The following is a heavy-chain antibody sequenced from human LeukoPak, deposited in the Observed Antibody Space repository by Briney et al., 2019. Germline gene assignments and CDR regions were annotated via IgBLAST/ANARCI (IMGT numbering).Heavy chain of an antibody. CDR3: ARDSQWPN. CDR1: VGTFSSYA. J-gene: IGHJ4*02. Sequence: ASVKVSFKASVGTFSSYAISWVRQAPGQGLEWMGWINAKKGNTNYAQKLQGRVTVTTGTSTSTAYMELRSLTSDDTALYYCARDSQWPNWGQGTLVTVSS. D-gene: IGHD6-19*01. CDR2: INAKKGNT. V-gene: IGHV1-18*01.